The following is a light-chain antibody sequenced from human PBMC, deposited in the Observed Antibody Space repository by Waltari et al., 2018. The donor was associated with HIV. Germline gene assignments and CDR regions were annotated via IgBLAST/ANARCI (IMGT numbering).Light chain of an antibody. CDR2: EVS. Sequence: QSALSHPASASGSPGQSTTIPRTGPSNDVGSYNFVSRYQQHPGKAPKLMIYEVSKRPSGVSNRFSGSKSGNTASLTISGLQAEDEADYYCCAYAGSSTHVVFGGGTKLTVL. CDR1: SNDVGSYNF. V-gene: IGLV2-23*02. J-gene: IGLJ2*01. CDR3: CAYAGSSTHVV.